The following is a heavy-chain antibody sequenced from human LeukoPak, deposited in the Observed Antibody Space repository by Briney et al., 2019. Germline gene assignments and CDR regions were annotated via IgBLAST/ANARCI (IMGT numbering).Heavy chain of an antibody. CDR2: ISYDGSNK. Sequence: GGSLRLSCAASGFTFSSYGMHWVRQAPGEGLEWVAVISYDGSNKYYADSVKGRFTISRDNAKNSLYLQMNSLRAEDTAVYYCARDDKGLGDAFDVWGQGTMVTVSS. CDR1: GFTFSSYG. D-gene: IGHD3-16*01. J-gene: IGHJ3*01. CDR3: ARDDKGLGDAFDV. V-gene: IGHV3-30*03.